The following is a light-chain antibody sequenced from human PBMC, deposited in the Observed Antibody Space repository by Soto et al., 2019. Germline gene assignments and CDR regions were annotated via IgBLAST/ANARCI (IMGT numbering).Light chain of an antibody. CDR1: SSDVGRYNY. Sequence: SVLTQPRSVSGSPGQSVTVSCTGTSSDVGRYNYVSWYQHHPGKAPKLMIYDVSARPSGVPDRFSGSKSGNTASLTISGLQAEDEAEYYCCSYAGTYIEVFGTGTKVTVL. CDR2: DVS. CDR3: CSYAGTYIEV. V-gene: IGLV2-11*01. J-gene: IGLJ1*01.